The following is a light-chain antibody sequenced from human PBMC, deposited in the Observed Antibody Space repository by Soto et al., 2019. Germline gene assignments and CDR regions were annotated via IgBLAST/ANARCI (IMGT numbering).Light chain of an antibody. J-gene: IGLJ1*01. CDR1: SSDVGGYNY. CDR2: DVS. Sequence: SALTKPASGSRFPGEWITISSPGTSSDVGGYNYVSWYQHHPGKAPKLIIYDVSNRPSGVSNRSSGSKSGNTASLTISGLQPEDEADYYCSSYTTSNTRQIVFGTGTKVTVL. V-gene: IGLV2-14*03. CDR3: SSYTTSNTRQIV.